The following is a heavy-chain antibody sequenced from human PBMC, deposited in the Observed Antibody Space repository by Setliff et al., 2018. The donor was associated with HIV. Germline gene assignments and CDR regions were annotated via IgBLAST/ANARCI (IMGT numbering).Heavy chain of an antibody. CDR2: VYSGTT. J-gene: IGHJ4*02. CDR1: GVSISSSGYF. D-gene: IGHD1-26*01. V-gene: IGHV4-39*01. CDR3: ARHGGSPILYYFDY. Sequence: SETLSLTCSVSGVSISSSGYFWGWIRQSPGEGLEWLGSVYSGTTYYNPSLNGRVTISVDTSKNQFSLNLHSVTAADTAVYYCARHGGSPILYYFDYWGRGILVTVSS.